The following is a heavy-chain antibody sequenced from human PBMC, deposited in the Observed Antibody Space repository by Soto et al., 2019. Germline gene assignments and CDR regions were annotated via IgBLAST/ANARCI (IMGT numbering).Heavy chain of an antibody. D-gene: IGHD1-26*01. V-gene: IGHV7-4-1*01. J-gene: IGHJ4*01. CDR2: INPNNGNP. CDR3: ARERAGGRCDY. Sequence: QVQLVQSGAESMQPGASVKVSCKGSGYNFNSHSINWLRQAPGQGLEWMGWINPNNGNPTYEQGFAGRFVISVDTSVSTVYMQILSLKTYCAAVYSCARERAGGRCDYSGPGTLVTVSS. CDR1: GYNFNSHS.